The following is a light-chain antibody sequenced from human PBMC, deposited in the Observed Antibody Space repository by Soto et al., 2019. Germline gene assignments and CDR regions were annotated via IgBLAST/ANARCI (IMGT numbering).Light chain of an antibody. CDR2: AAS. V-gene: IGKV1-39*01. CDR1: QSISSY. Sequence: DIQMTQSPSSLSASVGDRVTITCRASQSISSYLNWYQQKPGKAPKFLIYAASSLQSGVPSRFSCSGSGTDFTLSISSLQPEDFATYYCQQSYRTPRTFGQGTKVEIK. CDR3: QQSYRTPRT. J-gene: IGKJ1*01.